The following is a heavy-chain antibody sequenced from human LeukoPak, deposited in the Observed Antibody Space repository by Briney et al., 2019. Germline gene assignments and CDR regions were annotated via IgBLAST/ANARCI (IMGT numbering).Heavy chain of an antibody. CDR1: GFTFSSYW. V-gene: IGHV3-74*01. CDR2: INSDASSI. J-gene: IGHJ4*02. Sequence: GGSLRLSCAASGFTFSSYWMHWVRQAPGKGLMWVSRINSDASSILYADSVKGRFTISRDNAKNTLYLQMNSLRAEDTPVYYCATLGPPIYWGQGTLVTVSS. CDR3: ATLGPPIY.